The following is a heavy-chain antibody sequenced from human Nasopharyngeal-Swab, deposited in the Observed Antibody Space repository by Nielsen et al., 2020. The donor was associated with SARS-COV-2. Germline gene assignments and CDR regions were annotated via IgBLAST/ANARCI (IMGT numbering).Heavy chain of an antibody. V-gene: IGHV3-23*01. J-gene: IGHJ4*02. D-gene: IGHD2-15*01. Sequence: GGSLRLSCAASGFTFSSYAMSWVRQAPGKGLEWVSAISGSGGSTYYADSVKGRFTISRDNSKNTLYLQMNSLRAEDTAVYYCARAPLGYCSGGSCLPDYWGQGTLVTVSS. CDR1: GFTFSSYA. CDR2: ISGSGGST. CDR3: ARAPLGYCSGGSCLPDY.